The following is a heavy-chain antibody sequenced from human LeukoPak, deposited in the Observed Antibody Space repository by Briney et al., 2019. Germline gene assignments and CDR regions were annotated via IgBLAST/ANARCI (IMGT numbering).Heavy chain of an antibody. V-gene: IGHV1-24*01. CDR3: ASSAYYSASGNYPAFHI. Sequence: GASVKVSCKVSGYTLTELSMHWVRQAPGKGLEWMGGFDPEDGETIYAQKFQGRVTMTEDTSTDTAYMGLSSLRSEDTAVYYCASSAYYSASGNYPAFHIWGQGTMVTVSS. J-gene: IGHJ3*02. D-gene: IGHD3-10*01. CDR2: FDPEDGET. CDR1: GYTLTELS.